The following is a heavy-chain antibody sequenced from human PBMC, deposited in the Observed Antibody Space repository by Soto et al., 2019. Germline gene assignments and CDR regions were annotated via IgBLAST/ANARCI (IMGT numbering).Heavy chain of an antibody. V-gene: IGHV2-5*02. J-gene: IGHJ5*02. Sequence: QITLIESGPTLVKPTQTLTLTCNFSGFSLTSREVGVAWIRPPPGKALEWLALIYWDDAKRYTPSLKTRLTITKDTSKNPAVLTMTNVGPVDTATYFCARGTYGATWSPFDPWGQGATVTVSP. CDR1: GFSLTSREVG. CDR2: IYWDDAK. CDR3: ARGTYGATWSPFDP. D-gene: IGHD2-21*01.